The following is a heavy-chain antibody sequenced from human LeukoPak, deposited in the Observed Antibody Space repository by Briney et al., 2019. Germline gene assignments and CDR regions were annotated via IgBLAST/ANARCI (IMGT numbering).Heavy chain of an antibody. D-gene: IGHD6-13*01. CDR3: AKDSSSWNYFDY. J-gene: IGHJ4*02. Sequence: PGGSLRLSCAASGFTFDDYAMHWVRQAPGKGLEWVSGISWNSGSIGYADSVKGRFTISRDNAKNSLYLQMNSLRAEDTALYYCAKDSSSWNYFDYWGQGTLVTVSS. CDR1: GFTFDDYA. CDR2: ISWNSGSI. V-gene: IGHV3-9*01.